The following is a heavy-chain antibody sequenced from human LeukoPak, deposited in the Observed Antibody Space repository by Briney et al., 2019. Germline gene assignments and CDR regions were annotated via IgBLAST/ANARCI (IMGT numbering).Heavy chain of an antibody. CDR1: GFTFSSYG. Sequence: GGSLRLSCAASGFTFSSYGMHWVRQAPGKGLEWVAFMRYDESKTYYADSVKGRFTISRDNSKNTLSLQMNSLRAEDTAVYYCAKSVVRGVASTYYMDVWGKGTTVTISS. J-gene: IGHJ6*03. V-gene: IGHV3-30*02. D-gene: IGHD3-10*01. CDR2: MRYDESKT. CDR3: AKSVVRGVASTYYMDV.